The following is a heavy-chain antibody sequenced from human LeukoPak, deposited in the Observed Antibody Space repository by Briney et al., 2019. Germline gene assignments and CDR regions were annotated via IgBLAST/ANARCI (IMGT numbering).Heavy chain of an antibody. CDR1: GFTFSSYA. J-gene: IGHJ3*02. CDR2: ISGSDGST. CDR3: VIRIAAGLLALDI. D-gene: IGHD6-25*01. V-gene: IGHV3-23*01. Sequence: PGGTLRLSCAASGFTFSSYAMNWVRQAPGKGLEWVSAISGSDGSTSYADSVKGRCTISRDNSKNTLFLQMHRLRFVDTVVYYCVIRIAAGLLALDIWGQGRMVTVSS.